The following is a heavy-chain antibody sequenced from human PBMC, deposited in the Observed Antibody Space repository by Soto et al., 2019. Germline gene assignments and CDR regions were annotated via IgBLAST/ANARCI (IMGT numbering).Heavy chain of an antibody. CDR1: GYTFTSYA. Sequence: QIQLVQSGAEVKKPGASVKVSCKASGYTFTSYALHWVRQAPGQRLEWMGWINAGNGNTKYSQKFQGRVTITKDTSATTAYMELSSLRSEDTAVYYCARDLGGWPDYWGQGTLVTVSS. J-gene: IGHJ4*02. CDR2: INAGNGNT. CDR3: ARDLGGWPDY. D-gene: IGHD2-15*01. V-gene: IGHV1-3*01.